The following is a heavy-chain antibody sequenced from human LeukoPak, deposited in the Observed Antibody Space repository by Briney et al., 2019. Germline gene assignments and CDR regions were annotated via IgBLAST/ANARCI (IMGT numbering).Heavy chain of an antibody. CDR1: GGSVSDYY. Sequence: PSETLSLTCTVSGGSVSDYYWSWIRQSPGKGLEWIGSIHNTGSTYYNPSLRGRLTISVDTSKNQFSLKLSSVATADTAVYYCARPGYCSSASCYLFAFDIWGQGTMVTVSS. CDR3: ARPGYCSSASCYLFAFDI. CDR2: IHNTGST. V-gene: IGHV4-59*05. J-gene: IGHJ3*02. D-gene: IGHD2-2*01.